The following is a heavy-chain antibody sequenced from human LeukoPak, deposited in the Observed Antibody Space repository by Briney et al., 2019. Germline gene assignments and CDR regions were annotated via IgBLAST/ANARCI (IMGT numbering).Heavy chain of an antibody. J-gene: IGHJ5*02. D-gene: IGHD3-16*01. CDR3: AKGDKMLTWRRTYNRFDP. CDR1: GFTFSSYG. CDR2: IHHDGSNK. V-gene: IGHV3-30*02. Sequence: GGSLRLSCAASGFTFSSYGMHWVRQALGKGLDWVAFIHHDGSNKYYADSVRSRFTISRDNSKNTLYLQMNSLRAEDTAVYFCAKGDKMLTWRRTYNRFDPWGQGTLVTVSS.